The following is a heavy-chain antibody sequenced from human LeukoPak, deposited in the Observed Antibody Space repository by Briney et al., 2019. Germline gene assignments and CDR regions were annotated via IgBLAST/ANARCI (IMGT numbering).Heavy chain of an antibody. CDR3: ATQWDGGAGAFDT. V-gene: IGHV3-66*01. Sequence: GGSLRLSCAASGFTFSSYSMNWVRQAPGKGLEWVSISRDNSKNTLYLQMNSLRAEDTAMYYCATQWDGGAGAFDTWGQGTMVTVSS. J-gene: IGHJ3*02. D-gene: IGHD1-26*01. CDR1: GFTFSSYS.